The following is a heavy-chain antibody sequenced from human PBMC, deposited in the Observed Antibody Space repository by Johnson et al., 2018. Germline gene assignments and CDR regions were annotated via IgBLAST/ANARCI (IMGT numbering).Heavy chain of an antibody. Sequence: VQLVQSGGGLVQPGGSLRLSCVASGFTLSTSWMHWVRQAPGKGLVWVSRINNDGSGTIYADSVKGRFTLYRDNARNTLHLQMNSLRAEDTAVYYCVRDPPNSSPAFDIWGLGTMVTVSS. D-gene: IGHD6-19*01. V-gene: IGHV3-74*01. J-gene: IGHJ3*02. CDR2: INNDGSGT. CDR3: VRDPPNSSPAFDI. CDR1: GFTLSTSW.